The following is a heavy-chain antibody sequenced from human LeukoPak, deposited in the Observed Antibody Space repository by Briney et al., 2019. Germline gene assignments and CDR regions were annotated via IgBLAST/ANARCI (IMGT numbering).Heavy chain of an antibody. J-gene: IGHJ6*03. V-gene: IGHV4-61*02. Sequence: SETLSLTCTVTGTSIRSGSYYWNWIRQAAGKGLEWIGRMYIGGRTTYNPSLKSRVAISLETTENQFSLRLRSVTAADTAVYYCAREGIAVADTYYYYYMDVWGKGTWVTVSS. CDR2: MYIGGRT. D-gene: IGHD6-19*01. CDR3: AREGIAVADTYYYYYMDV. CDR1: GTSIRSGSYY.